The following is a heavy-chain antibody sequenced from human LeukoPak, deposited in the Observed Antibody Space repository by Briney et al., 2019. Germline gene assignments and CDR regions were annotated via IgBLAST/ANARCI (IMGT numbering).Heavy chain of an antibody. V-gene: IGHV4-31*03. CDR3: AGGGYYDSSGYFAY. D-gene: IGHD3-22*01. CDR2: IYYSGST. CDR1: GGSISSGGYY. J-gene: IGHJ4*02. Sequence: PSETLSLTCTVSGGSISSGGYYWSWIRQHPGKGLEWIGYIYYSGSTYYNPSLKSRVTISVYTSKNQFSLKLSSVTAADTAVYYCAGGGYYDSSGYFAYWGQGTLVTVSS.